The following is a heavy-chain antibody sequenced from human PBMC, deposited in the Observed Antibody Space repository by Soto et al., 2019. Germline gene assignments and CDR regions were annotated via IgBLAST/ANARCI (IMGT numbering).Heavy chain of an antibody. Sequence: EVQLLESGGGEVQPGGSLRLSCVASGFNFKKFAMAWVRQAAGEGLEWVSGISCCGGSASYADSVKGRFSIARDDSNNTVSLQLNSLRVEDTAQYYCAKADGQQWLIPHLDNWGQGTLVTVS. J-gene: IGHJ4*02. CDR1: GFNFKKFA. CDR2: ISCCGGSA. D-gene: IGHD6-19*01. V-gene: IGHV3-23*01. CDR3: AKADGQQWLIPHLDN.